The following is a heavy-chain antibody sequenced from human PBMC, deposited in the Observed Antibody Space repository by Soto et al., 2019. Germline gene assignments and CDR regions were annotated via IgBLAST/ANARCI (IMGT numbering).Heavy chain of an antibody. CDR2: IYSGGST. CDR1: GFTVSSNY. J-gene: IGHJ6*02. CDR3: ARDRGLTYSNCILYGMDV. Sequence: EVQLVESGGDLIQPGGSLRLSCAASGFTVSSNYMSWVRQAPGKGLEWVSVIYSGGSTYYADSVKGRFTISRDNSKNTLYLQMNSLRAEDTAVYYCARDRGLTYSNCILYGMDVWGQGTTVTVSS. V-gene: IGHV3-53*01. D-gene: IGHD4-4*01.